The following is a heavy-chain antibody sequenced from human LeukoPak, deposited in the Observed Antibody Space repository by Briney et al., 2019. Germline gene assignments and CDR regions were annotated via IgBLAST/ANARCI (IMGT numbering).Heavy chain of an antibody. CDR1: GGSFSGYY. V-gene: IGHV4-34*01. CDR3: ARVRAARPYYYYGMDV. Sequence: SETLSLTCAVYGGSFSGYYWSWIRQPPGKGLEWIGEINHSGSTNYNPSLKSRVTLSVDTSKNQFSLKLSSVTAADTAVYYCARVRAARPYYYYGMDVWGQGTTVTVSS. D-gene: IGHD6-6*01. CDR2: INHSGST. J-gene: IGHJ6*02.